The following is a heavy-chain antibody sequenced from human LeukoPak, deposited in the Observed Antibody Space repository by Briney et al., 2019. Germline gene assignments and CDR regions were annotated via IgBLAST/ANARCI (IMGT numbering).Heavy chain of an antibody. D-gene: IGHD3-9*01. CDR3: SRQTTAYDILTGYYALYYFDY. CDR1: GYTFTGYY. V-gene: IGHV1-2*02. J-gene: IGHJ4*02. Sequence: ASVKVSCKASGYTFTGYYMHCVRQAPGQGLEWMGWINPNSGGTNYAQKFQGRVTMTRDTSISTAYMELSRLRSDDTAVYYFSRQTTAYDILTGYYALYYFDYWGQGTLATVSS. CDR2: INPNSGGT.